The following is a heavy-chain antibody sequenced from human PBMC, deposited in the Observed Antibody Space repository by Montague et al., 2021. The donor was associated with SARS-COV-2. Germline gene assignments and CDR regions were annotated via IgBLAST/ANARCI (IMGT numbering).Heavy chain of an antibody. J-gene: IGHJ4*02. CDR1: GGSLNNFF. Sequence: SETLSLTCTVSGGSLNNFFWSWIRQPPGKGLEWVGYISDSGSTKYNPSLQSRVTISVDTARNQFSLKLLSVTAADTAFYYCARGASSGPGEYWGQGILVSVSS. CDR3: ARGASSGPGEY. V-gene: IGHV4-59*08. D-gene: IGHD3-22*01. CDR2: ISDSGST.